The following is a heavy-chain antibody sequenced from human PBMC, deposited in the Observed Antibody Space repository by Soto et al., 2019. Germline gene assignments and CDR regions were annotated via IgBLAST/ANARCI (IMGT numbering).Heavy chain of an antibody. D-gene: IGHD3-3*01. CDR1: GFSLTTSGVG. CDR2: IYWDDDK. V-gene: IGHV2-5*02. CDR3: ANRILRTVFGLVTTTAIYFDF. Sequence: QITLNESGPTVVKPAETLTLTCTFSGFSLTTSGVGVGWIRQSPGKAPEWLALIYWDDDKSYSASLKSRLPITKDTSKIQVVLTMASVDPADTATYYGANRILRTVFGLVTTTAIYFDFWGQGTPVVVSS. J-gene: IGHJ4*02.